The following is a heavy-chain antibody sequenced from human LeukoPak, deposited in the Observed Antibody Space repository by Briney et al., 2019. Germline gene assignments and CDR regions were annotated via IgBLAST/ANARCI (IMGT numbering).Heavy chain of an antibody. Sequence: RGESLNISCEGSGYSFTRYWIGWVRQMPEKGLEWMGIIYPGDSDTRYSPSFQGQVTISADKSISTAYLQWNSLKASDTAMYYCARLRFGAGAFDIWGQGTMVTVSS. CDR1: GYSFTRYW. D-gene: IGHD3-10*01. CDR2: IYPGDSDT. V-gene: IGHV5-51*01. CDR3: ARLRFGAGAFDI. J-gene: IGHJ3*02.